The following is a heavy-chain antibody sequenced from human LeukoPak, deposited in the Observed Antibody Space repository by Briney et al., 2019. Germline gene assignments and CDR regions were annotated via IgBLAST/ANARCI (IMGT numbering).Heavy chain of an antibody. CDR1: GYTFTSHG. Sequence: AASVKVSCKASGYTFTSHGISWVRQAPGQGLEWMGWISAYNGNTNYAQKLQGRVTMTTDTSTSTAYMELRSLRSDDTAVYYCARGDNGYCSSTSCYPPDYWGQGTLVTVSS. CDR2: ISAYNGNT. D-gene: IGHD2-2*01. CDR3: ARGDNGYCSSTSCYPPDY. J-gene: IGHJ4*02. V-gene: IGHV1-18*01.